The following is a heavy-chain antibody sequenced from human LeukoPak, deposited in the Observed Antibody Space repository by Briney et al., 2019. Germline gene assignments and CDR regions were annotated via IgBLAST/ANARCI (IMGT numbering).Heavy chain of an antibody. V-gene: IGHV3-15*04. CDR1: GLTSANGW. D-gene: IGHD2-8*02. J-gene: IGHJ6*03. Sequence: GGSLRLSCAAAGLTSANGWMNWVRQAPGKGLEWIGCIETNTDGGTTDYAAPVKGRFTISRADSKATVFLQMNSLKTEDTGVYYCATTGRSPAYERGVFHHYYFMDAWGKGTTVTVSS. CDR3: ATTGRSPAYERGVFHHYYFMDA. CDR2: IETNTDGGTT.